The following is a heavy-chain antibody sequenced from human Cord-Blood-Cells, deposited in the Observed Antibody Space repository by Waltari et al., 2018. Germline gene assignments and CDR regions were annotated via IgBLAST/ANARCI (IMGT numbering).Heavy chain of an antibody. J-gene: IGHJ6*02. CDR1: GGSFSGYY. CDR2: INHSGST. CDR3: XRXXPXXXAGYYYYYYGMDV. V-gene: IGHV4-34*01. Sequence: QVQLQQWGAGLLKPSETLSLTCAVYGGSFSGYYWSWIRQPPGKGLEWIGEINHSGSTNYNPSLKSRVTISVDTSQXXFSXXXXSXXXXXTAVXXXXRXXPXXXAGYYYYYYGMDVWGXGTTVTVSS. D-gene: IGHD6-13*01.